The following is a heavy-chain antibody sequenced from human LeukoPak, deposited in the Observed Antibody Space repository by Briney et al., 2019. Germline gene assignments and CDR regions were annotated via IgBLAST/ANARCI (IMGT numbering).Heavy chain of an antibody. CDR3: ARSTYSSGHDY. CDR2: INPNSGGT. Sequence: GASVKVSCKASGYTFTSYYMHWVRQAPGQGLEWMGWINPNSGGTNYVQKLQGRVTMTRDTSISTAYMELSRLRSDDTAVYYCARSTYSSGHDYWGQGTLVTVSS. J-gene: IGHJ4*02. D-gene: IGHD6-19*01. V-gene: IGHV1-2*02. CDR1: GYTFTSYY.